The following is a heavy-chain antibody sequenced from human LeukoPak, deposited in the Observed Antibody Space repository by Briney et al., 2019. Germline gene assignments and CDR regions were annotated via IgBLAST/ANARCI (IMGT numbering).Heavy chain of an antibody. Sequence: GASVKVPCKASGYTFTSYDINWVRQATGQGLEWMGWMNPNSGNTGYAQKFQGRVTMTRNTSISTAYMELSSLRSEDTAVYYCARGEVGASYYYYYMDVWGKGTTVTVSS. J-gene: IGHJ6*03. CDR1: GYTFTSYD. V-gene: IGHV1-8*01. CDR2: MNPNSGNT. D-gene: IGHD1-26*01. CDR3: ARGEVGASYYYYYMDV.